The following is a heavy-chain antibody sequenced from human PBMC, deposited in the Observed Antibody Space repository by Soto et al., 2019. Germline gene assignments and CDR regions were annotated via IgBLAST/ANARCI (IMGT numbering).Heavy chain of an antibody. CDR3: ATIERGWLGEGGY. V-gene: IGHV3-15*05. CDR2: IKSNTDGGAT. J-gene: IGHJ4*02. Sequence: EVQLVESGGGLVKPGGSLRLSCAASGFTFNNAWMSWVRQAPGKGLEWVGRIKSNTDGGATDYAAPVKGRFTISRDDPKNTLHLQMNSLKAEDTAVYYGATIERGWLGEGGYWGQGALVTVSS. D-gene: IGHD3-10*01. CDR1: GFTFNNAW.